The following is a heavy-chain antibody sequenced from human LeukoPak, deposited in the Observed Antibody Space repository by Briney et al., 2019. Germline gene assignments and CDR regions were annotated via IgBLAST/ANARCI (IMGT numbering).Heavy chain of an antibody. J-gene: IGHJ4*02. V-gene: IGHV3-30*04. CDR2: ISYDGSTK. CDR1: GFTFTNFA. D-gene: IGHD5-24*01. CDR3: ARRSRDGWYFDY. Sequence: GGSLRLSCVASGFTFTNFAVHWVRQAPGKGLEWVAFISYDGSTKYYADSVKGRFTISRDNSKNTLYLQMNSLRTEDTAVYYCARRSRDGWYFDYWGQGTLVTVSS.